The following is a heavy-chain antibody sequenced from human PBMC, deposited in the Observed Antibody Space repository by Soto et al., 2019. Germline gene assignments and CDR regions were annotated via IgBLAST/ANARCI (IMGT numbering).Heavy chain of an antibody. V-gene: IGHV3-30*18. CDR3: AKEPIPVYYYYGMDV. CDR1: GFTFSSYG. CDR2: ISYDGSNK. Sequence: QVQLVESGGGVVQPGRSLRLSCAASGFTFSSYGMHWVRQAPSKGLEWVAVISYDGSNKYYADSVKGRFTISRDNSKNTLYLQMNSLRAEDTAVYYCAKEPIPVYYYYGMDVWGQGTTVTVSS. J-gene: IGHJ6*02.